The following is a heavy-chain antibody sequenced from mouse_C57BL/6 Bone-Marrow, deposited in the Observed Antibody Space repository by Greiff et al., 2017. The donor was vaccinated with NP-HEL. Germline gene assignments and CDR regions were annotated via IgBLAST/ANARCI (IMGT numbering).Heavy chain of an antibody. CDR1: GYTFTDYN. V-gene: IGHV1-18*01. CDR2: INPNNGGT. J-gene: IGHJ4*01. CDR3: ARGCFYYYAMDY. Sequence: EVQLQQSGPELVKPGASVKIPCKASGYTFTDYNMDWVKQSHGKSLEWIGDINPNNGGTIYNQKFKGKATLTVDKSSSTAYMELRSLTSEDTAVYYCARGCFYYYAMDYGGQGTSVTVSS.